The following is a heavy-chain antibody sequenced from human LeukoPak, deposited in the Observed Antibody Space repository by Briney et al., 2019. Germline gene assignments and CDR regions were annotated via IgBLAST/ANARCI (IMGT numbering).Heavy chain of an antibody. D-gene: IGHD6-13*01. CDR2: IYYSGST. J-gene: IGHJ4*02. V-gene: IGHV4-39*07. CDR3: ARDTVQPAAVGDY. Sequence: NSSETLSLTCTVSGGSISSGSYYWDWIRQPPGKGLEWIGSIYYSGSTYYNPSLKSRVTISVDTSKNQFSLKLRSVTAADTAVYYCARDTVQPAAVGDYWGQGTLVTVSS. CDR1: GGSISSGSYY.